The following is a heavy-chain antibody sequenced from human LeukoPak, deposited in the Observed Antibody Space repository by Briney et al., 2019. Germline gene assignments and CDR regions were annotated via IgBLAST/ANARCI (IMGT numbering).Heavy chain of an antibody. D-gene: IGHD4/OR15-4a*01. Sequence: GGSLRLSCGASGFIFRNYAMSWVRQAPGEGLEWVSGISANGGGTYYADSVKGRFTISRDNSKNMLYLQMNSLRAEDTAVYYCAKESGALGAPLYDYWGQGTAVTVSS. V-gene: IGHV3-23*01. CDR2: ISANGGGT. J-gene: IGHJ4*02. CDR3: AKESGALGAPLYDY. CDR1: GFIFRNYA.